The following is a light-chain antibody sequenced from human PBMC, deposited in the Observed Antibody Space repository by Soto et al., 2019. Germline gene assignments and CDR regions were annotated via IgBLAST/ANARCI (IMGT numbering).Light chain of an antibody. CDR2: EVN. V-gene: IGLV2-8*01. CDR1: SSDVGGYKY. CDR3: SSYAGSNNFVI. J-gene: IGLJ2*01. Sequence: QSALTQPPSASGSPGQSVTISCTGTSSDVGGYKYVSWYRQYPGKAPKLMIYEVNKRPAGVPDRLSGSKFGNTASLTVSGLQAEDEADYYCSSYAGSNNFVIFGGGTKVTVL.